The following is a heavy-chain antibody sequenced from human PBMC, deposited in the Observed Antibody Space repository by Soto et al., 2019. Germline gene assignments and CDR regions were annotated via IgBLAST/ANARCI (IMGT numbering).Heavy chain of an antibody. CDR2: ISGGGDST. CDR3: ARGQDDYGDSDVWFDP. J-gene: IGHJ5*02. V-gene: IGHV3-23*01. Sequence: EEQLLESGGGLVQPGGSLRLSCAASGFSFGSYGMSWVRQAPGKGLEWVSGISGGGDSTYYADSVKGRFTISRDKSKNTLYLQMNSLRAEDTAVYYCARGQDDYGDSDVWFDPWGQGTLVSVSS. D-gene: IGHD4-17*01. CDR1: GFSFGSYG.